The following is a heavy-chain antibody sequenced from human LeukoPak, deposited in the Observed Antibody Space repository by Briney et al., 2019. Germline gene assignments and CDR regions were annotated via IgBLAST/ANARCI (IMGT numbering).Heavy chain of an antibody. CDR1: GFTFSSYA. CDR3: ARDVGATRRFFDY. J-gene: IGHJ4*02. CDR2: ISSGSGYI. V-gene: IGHV3-21*01. D-gene: IGHD1-26*01. Sequence: GGSLRLSCAASGFTFSSYAMNWVRQAPGKGLEWVSSISSGSGYIYYADSVKGRFTISRDNAKNSLYLQMNSLRAEDTAVYYCARDVGATRRFFDYWGQGTLVTVSS.